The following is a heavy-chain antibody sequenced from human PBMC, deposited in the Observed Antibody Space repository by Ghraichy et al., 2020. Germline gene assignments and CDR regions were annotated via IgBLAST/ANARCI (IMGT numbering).Heavy chain of an antibody. V-gene: IGHV3-21*01. J-gene: IGHJ6*02. CDR1: GFTFSSYS. D-gene: IGHD1-1*01. Sequence: GESLNISCAASGFTFSSYSMNWVRQAPGKGLEWVSSISSSSSYIYYADSVKGRFTISRDNAKNSLYLQMNSLRAEDTAVYYCARENSGSYYGMDVWGQGTTVTVSS. CDR3: ARENSGSYYGMDV. CDR2: ISSSSSYI.